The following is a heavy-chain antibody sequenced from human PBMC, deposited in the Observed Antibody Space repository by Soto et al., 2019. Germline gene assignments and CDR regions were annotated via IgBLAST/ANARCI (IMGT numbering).Heavy chain of an antibody. CDR3: ARDPGGVVTAILYYFDY. Sequence: GGSLRLSCAASGFTFSSYGMHWVRQAPGKGLEWVAVIWYDGSNKYYADSVKGRFTISRDNSKNTLYLQMNSLRAEDTAVYYCARDPGGVVTAILYYFDYWGQGTPVTVSS. CDR1: GFTFSSYG. D-gene: IGHD2-21*02. V-gene: IGHV3-33*01. J-gene: IGHJ4*02. CDR2: IWYDGSNK.